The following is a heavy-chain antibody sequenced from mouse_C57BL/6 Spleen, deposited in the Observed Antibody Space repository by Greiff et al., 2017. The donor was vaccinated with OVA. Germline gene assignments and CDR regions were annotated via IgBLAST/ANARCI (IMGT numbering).Heavy chain of an antibody. CDR2: IYPGDGDT. CDR3: ARDTTEVEGAMDY. V-gene: IGHV1-82*01. CDR1: GYAFSSSW. D-gene: IGHD1-1*01. J-gene: IGHJ4*01. Sequence: VQLQQSGPELVKPGASVQISCKASGYAFSSSWMNWVKQRPGKGLEWIGRIYPGDGDTNYNGKFKGKATLTADKSSSTAYMQLSSLTSEDSAVYFCARDTTEVEGAMDYWGQGTSVTVSS.